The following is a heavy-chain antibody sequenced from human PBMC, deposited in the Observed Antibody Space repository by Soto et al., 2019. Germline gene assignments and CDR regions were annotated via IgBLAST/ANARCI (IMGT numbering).Heavy chain of an antibody. CDR2: IKSKTDGGTT. Sequence: GSLSLSCAASGFTFSNAWMSWVRQAPGKGLEWVGRIKSKTDGGTTDYAAPVKGRFTISRDDSKNTLYLQMNSLKTEDTAVYYCTTEPYCSGGSCIDYWGQGTLVTVSS. V-gene: IGHV3-15*01. CDR3: TTEPYCSGGSCIDY. D-gene: IGHD2-15*01. J-gene: IGHJ4*02. CDR1: GFTFSNAW.